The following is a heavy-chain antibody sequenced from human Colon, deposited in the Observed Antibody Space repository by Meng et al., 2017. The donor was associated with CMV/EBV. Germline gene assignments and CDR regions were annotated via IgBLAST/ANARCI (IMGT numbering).Heavy chain of an antibody. Sequence: GGSLRLSCAASGFKFGEYAMHWVRQAPGKGLEWVAGVSWNGDSVDYVDSVKGRFTISRDNAKNALYLQMNSLRAEDTAVYFCAKAGGLSSLFDYWGQGALVTVSS. V-gene: IGHV3-9*01. CDR2: VSWNGDSV. J-gene: IGHJ4*02. CDR1: GFKFGEYA. CDR3: AKAGGLSSLFDY. D-gene: IGHD3/OR15-3a*01.